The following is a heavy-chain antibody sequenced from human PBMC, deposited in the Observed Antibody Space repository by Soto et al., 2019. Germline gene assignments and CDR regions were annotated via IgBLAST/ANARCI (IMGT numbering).Heavy chain of an antibody. D-gene: IGHD6-13*01. CDR3: ARVAAAGTYFDY. CDR2: IYHSGST. J-gene: IGHJ4*02. Sequence: SETLSLTCAVSGGSISSNNLWSWVRQPPGKGLEWIGEIYHSGSTNYNPSLKSRVTISVDKSKNQFSLKLSSVTAADTAVYYCARVAAAGTYFDYWGQGTLVTVSS. CDR1: GGSISSNNL. V-gene: IGHV4-4*02.